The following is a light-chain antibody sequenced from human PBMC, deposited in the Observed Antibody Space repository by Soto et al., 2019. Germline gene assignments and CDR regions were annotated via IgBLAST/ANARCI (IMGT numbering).Light chain of an antibody. CDR1: SSDVGGYNY. V-gene: IGLV2-14*03. J-gene: IGLJ1*01. Sequence: QSVLTQPASVSGSPGQSITVSCTGTSSDVGGYNYVSWYQHHPGKAPKLMIYDVTSRPSGVSNRFSGSKSGNTASLTISGLQAEDEADYYCSSYTSSSTPRVFGTGTKVTVL. CDR3: SSYTSSSTPRV. CDR2: DVT.